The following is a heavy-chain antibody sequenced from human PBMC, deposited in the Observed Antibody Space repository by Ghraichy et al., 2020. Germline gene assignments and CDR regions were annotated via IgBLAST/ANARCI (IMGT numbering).Heavy chain of an antibody. CDR1: GGSISSSSYY. Sequence: SETLSLTCTVSGGSISSSSYYWGWIRQPPGKGLEWIGSIYYSGSTYYNPSLKSRVTISVDTSKNQFSLKLSSVTAADTAVYYCARPQAQLELLGDDAFDIWGQGTMVTVSS. D-gene: IGHD1-1*01. CDR2: IYYSGST. CDR3: ARPQAQLELLGDDAFDI. J-gene: IGHJ3*02. V-gene: IGHV4-39*01.